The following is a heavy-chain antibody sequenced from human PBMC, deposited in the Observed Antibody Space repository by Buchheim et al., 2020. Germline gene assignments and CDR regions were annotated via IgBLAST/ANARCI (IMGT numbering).Heavy chain of an antibody. Sequence: EVQLVESGGGLVQPGGSLRLSCAASGFTFSNYWMHWVRQAPGKGLVWVSRLNTDGSITTYADSVKGRFTISRDNAKNTVDLQMNSLRAEDTAVYYCARDYGYNQFDYWGQGTL. D-gene: IGHD5-24*01. CDR2: LNTDGSIT. CDR1: GFTFSNYW. J-gene: IGHJ4*02. V-gene: IGHV3-74*01. CDR3: ARDYGYNQFDY.